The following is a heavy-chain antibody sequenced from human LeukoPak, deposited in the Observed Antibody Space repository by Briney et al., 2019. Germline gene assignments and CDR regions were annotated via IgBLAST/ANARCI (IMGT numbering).Heavy chain of an antibody. V-gene: IGHV1-69*13. Sequence: SVKVSCKASGGTFSSYAISWVRQAPGQGLEWMGGIIPIFGTANYAQKFQGRVTITADESTSTAYMELSSLRSEDTAVYYCAREPYYYDSSGYYPYFDYWGQGTLVTVSS. CDR2: IIPIFGTA. CDR1: GGTFSSYA. CDR3: AREPYYYDSSGYYPYFDY. D-gene: IGHD3-22*01. J-gene: IGHJ4*02.